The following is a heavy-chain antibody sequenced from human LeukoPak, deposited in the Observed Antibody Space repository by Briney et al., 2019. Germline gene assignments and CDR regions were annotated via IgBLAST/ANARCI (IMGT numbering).Heavy chain of an antibody. D-gene: IGHD2-2*01. Sequence: GESLKISCKGSGYNFTSYWIGWVRQMPGKGLEWMGIIYPGDSDTRYSPSFQGQVTISADKSISTAYLQWSSLKASDTAMYYCARILGDCSSTSCYSKGPYYYGMDVWGQGTTVTVSS. V-gene: IGHV5-51*01. CDR1: GYNFTSYW. CDR3: ARILGDCSSTSCYSKGPYYYGMDV. CDR2: IYPGDSDT. J-gene: IGHJ6*02.